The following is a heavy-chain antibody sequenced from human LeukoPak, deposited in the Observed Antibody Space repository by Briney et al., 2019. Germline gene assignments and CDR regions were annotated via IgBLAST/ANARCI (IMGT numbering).Heavy chain of an antibody. J-gene: IGHJ6*03. CDR2: IIPIFGTA. CDR1: GGTFSSYA. Sequence: SVKVSCKASGGTFSSYAISWVRQAPGRGLEWMGGIIPIFGTANYAQKFQGRVTITADESTSTAYMELSSLRSEDTAVYYCARGTLYAGDYHYYMHVWGQGTMVTVSS. CDR3: ARGTLYAGDYHYYMHV. V-gene: IGHV1-69*13. D-gene: IGHD3-16*01.